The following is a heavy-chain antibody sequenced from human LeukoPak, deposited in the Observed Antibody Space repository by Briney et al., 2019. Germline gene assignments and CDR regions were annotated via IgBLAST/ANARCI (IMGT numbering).Heavy chain of an antibody. V-gene: IGHV1-8*01. D-gene: IGHD3-22*01. Sequence: GASVKVSCKASGYTFTSYDINWVRQAPGQGLEWMGWMNPNSGNTGYAQKFQGRVTMTRNTSISTAYMELSSLRSEGTAVYYCARGSYDSSGYPSKYWGQGTLVTVSS. CDR1: GYTFTSYD. J-gene: IGHJ4*02. CDR2: MNPNSGNT. CDR3: ARGSYDSSGYPSKY.